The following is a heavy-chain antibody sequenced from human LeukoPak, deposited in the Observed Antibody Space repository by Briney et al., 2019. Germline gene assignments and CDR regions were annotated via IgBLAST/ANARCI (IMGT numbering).Heavy chain of an antibody. D-gene: IGHD3-3*01. Sequence: SETLSLTCTVSGGSISSYYWSWIRQPPGKGLEWIGYIYYSGSTNYNPSLKSRVTISVDTSKNQFSLKLSSVTAADTAVYYCARDLTRITIFGVVNAWFDPWGQGTLVTVSS. CDR1: GGSISSYY. CDR3: ARDLTRITIFGVVNAWFDP. J-gene: IGHJ5*02. CDR2: IYYSGST. V-gene: IGHV4-59*01.